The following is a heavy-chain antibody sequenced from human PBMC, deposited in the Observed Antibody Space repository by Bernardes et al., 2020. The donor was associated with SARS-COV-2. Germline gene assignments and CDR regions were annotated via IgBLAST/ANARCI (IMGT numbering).Heavy chain of an antibody. CDR2: IKQDGSEK. V-gene: IGHV3-7*01. D-gene: IGHD3-3*01. Sequence: GGSLRLSCAASGFTFSSYWMSWVRQAPGKGLEWVANIKQDGSEKYYVDSVKGRFTISRDNAKNSLYLQMNSLRAEDTAVYYCARNWDFWSGFGIDYWGQGTLVTVSS. CDR1: GFTFSSYW. CDR3: ARNWDFWSGFGIDY. J-gene: IGHJ4*02.